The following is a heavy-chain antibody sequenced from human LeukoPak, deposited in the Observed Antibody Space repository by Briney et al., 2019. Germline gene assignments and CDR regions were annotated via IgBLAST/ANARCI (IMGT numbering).Heavy chain of an antibody. D-gene: IGHD1-14*01. CDR3: AKDKGDRPGMHYFDY. CDR2: ISWNSGSI. V-gene: IGHV3-9*01. J-gene: IGHJ4*02. CDR1: GFTFDDYA. Sequence: GGSLRLSCAASGFTFDDYAMHCVRQAPGKGLEWVSGISWNSGSIGYADSVKGRFTISRDNAKNSLYLQMNSLRAEDTALYYCAKDKGDRPGMHYFDYWGQGTLVTVSS.